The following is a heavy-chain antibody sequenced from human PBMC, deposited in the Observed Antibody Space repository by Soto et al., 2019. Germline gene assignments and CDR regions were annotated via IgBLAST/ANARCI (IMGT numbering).Heavy chain of an antibody. CDR2: INHSGST. CDR3: ARGKRYDFWSGLGSRTPYYYGMDV. D-gene: IGHD3-3*01. V-gene: IGHV4-34*01. Sequence: SETLSLTCAVYGGSFSGYYWSWIRQPPGKGLEWIGEINHSGSTNYNPSLKSRVTISVDTSKNQFSLKLSSVTAADMAVYYCARGKRYDFWSGLGSRTPYYYGMDVWGQGTTVTVSS. J-gene: IGHJ6*02. CDR1: GGSFSGYY.